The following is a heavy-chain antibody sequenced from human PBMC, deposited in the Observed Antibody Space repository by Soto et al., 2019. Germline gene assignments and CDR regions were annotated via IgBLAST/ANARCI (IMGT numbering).Heavy chain of an antibody. Sequence: ASVKVSCKASGYTFTSYGISWVRQAPGQGLEWMGWISAYNGNTNYAQKLQGRVTMTTDTSTSTAYMELRSLRSDDTAVYYCASWSDIIRPGDAFDIWGQGTLVTV. CDR2: ISAYNGNT. D-gene: IGHD3-9*01. J-gene: IGHJ3*02. CDR1: GYTFTSYG. V-gene: IGHV1-18*01. CDR3: ASWSDIIRPGDAFDI.